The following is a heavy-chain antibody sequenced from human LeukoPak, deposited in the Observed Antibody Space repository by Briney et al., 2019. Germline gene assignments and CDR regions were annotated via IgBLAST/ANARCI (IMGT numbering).Heavy chain of an antibody. Sequence: GASVKVSCKASGYTFTGYFVQWFRQAPGQGLEWMGWINPNSGGTNYAQKFQGRVTMTRDTSISTAYMELSRLRSDDTAVYYCARDWYYYDSSGYPGDYWGQGTLVTVSS. V-gene: IGHV1-2*02. CDR2: INPNSGGT. J-gene: IGHJ4*02. CDR3: ARDWYYYDSSGYPGDY. CDR1: GYTFTGYF. D-gene: IGHD3-22*01.